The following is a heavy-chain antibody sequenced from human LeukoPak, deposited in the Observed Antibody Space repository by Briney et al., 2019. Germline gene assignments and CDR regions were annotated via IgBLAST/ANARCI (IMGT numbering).Heavy chain of an antibody. D-gene: IGHD3-22*01. Sequence: ASVKASCKASGYTFTSYGISWVRQAPGQGLEWMGWISAYNGNTNYAQKLQGRVTMTTDTSTSTAYMELRSLRSDDTAVYYCARVGKSSSGYYYDRDYWGQGTLVTVSS. CDR1: GYTFTSYG. CDR3: ARVGKSSSGYYYDRDY. J-gene: IGHJ4*02. CDR2: ISAYNGNT. V-gene: IGHV1-18*01.